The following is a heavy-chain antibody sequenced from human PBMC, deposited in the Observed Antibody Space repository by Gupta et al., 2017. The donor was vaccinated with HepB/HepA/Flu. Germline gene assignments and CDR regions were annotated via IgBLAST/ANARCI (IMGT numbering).Heavy chain of an antibody. V-gene: IGHV5-51*01. CDR3: ARTHSSGWSDDAFDI. Sequence: EVQLVQSGAEVKKPGESLKISCEGSGYRFTAYWIVWVRQMPGKGLEWMGIIYPGDSDSRYSPSFQGQVTISADKSFSTAYLQWSSLKASDTAIYYCARTHSSGWSDDAFDIWGQGTMVTVSS. CDR1: GYRFTAYW. CDR2: IYPGDSDS. J-gene: IGHJ3*02. D-gene: IGHD6-19*01.